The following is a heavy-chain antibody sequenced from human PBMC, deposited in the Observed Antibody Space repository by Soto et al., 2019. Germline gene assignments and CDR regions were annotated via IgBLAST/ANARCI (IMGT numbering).Heavy chain of an antibody. J-gene: IGHJ5*02. Sequence: HPGGSLRLSCAASGFTFSSYAMSWVRQAPGKGLEWVSAISGSGGSTYYADSVKGRFTISRDNSKNTLYLQMNSLRAEDTAVYYCAKVRDRDGYNFRNWFDPWGQGTLVTVSS. CDR3: AKVRDRDGYNFRNWFDP. D-gene: IGHD5-12*01. CDR2: ISGSGGST. CDR1: GFTFSSYA. V-gene: IGHV3-23*01.